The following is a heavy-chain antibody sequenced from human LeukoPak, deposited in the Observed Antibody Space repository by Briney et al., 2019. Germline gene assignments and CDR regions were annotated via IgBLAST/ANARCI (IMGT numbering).Heavy chain of an antibody. V-gene: IGHV3-53*01. J-gene: IGHJ4*02. CDR2: IYSRGDT. D-gene: IGHD4-11*01. CDR1: GFTVSSNS. Sequence: GGSLRLSCAASGFTVSSNSMNWVRQAPGKGLEWVSVIYSRGDTSYADSVKGRFTISRDNSKNTLYLKMNSLRAEDTAVYYCARAGPYSHSSFDYWGQGTLVTVSS. CDR3: ARAGPYSHSSFDY.